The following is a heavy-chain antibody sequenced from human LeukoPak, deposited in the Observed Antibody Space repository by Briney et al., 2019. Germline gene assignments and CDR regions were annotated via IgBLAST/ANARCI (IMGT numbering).Heavy chain of an antibody. CDR1: EFSVGSNY. V-gene: IGHV3-23*01. Sequence: GGSLRLSCAASEFSVGSNYMTWVRQAPGKGPEWVSGISGSGGSTYYADSVKGRFTISRDNSKNTLYLQMNSLRAEDTAVYYCAKAMGYSGSYFFDYWGQGTLVTVSS. CDR2: ISGSGGST. D-gene: IGHD1-26*01. J-gene: IGHJ4*02. CDR3: AKAMGYSGSYFFDY.